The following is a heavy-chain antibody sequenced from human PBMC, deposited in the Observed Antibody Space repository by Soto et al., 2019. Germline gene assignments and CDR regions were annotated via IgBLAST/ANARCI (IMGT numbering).Heavy chain of an antibody. CDR1: GGTSSNYR. D-gene: IGHD5-18*01. CDR3: ARVGDGYSYLYYYGMDV. Sequence: SETLSLTCTVSGGTSSNYRWSWIRQPPGKGLEWIGYIYYSGSTNYNPSLKSRVTISVDTSKNQFSLKLSSVTAADTAVYYCARVGDGYSYLYYYGMDVWGQGTTVTVSS. CDR2: IYYSGST. J-gene: IGHJ6*02. V-gene: IGHV4-59*01.